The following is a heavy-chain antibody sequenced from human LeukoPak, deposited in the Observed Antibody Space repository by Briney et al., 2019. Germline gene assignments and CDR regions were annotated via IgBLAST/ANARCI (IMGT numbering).Heavy chain of an antibody. CDR2: IYYSGST. J-gene: IGHJ4*02. D-gene: IGHD3-22*01. CDR3: ASEDYYDSPMHFDY. CDR1: GGSISSSSYY. V-gene: IGHV4-39*01. Sequence: PSETLSLTCTVSGGSISSSSYYWGWIRQPPGKGLEWIGSIYYSGSTYYNPSLKSRVTISVDTSKNQFSLKLSSVTAADTAVYYCASEDYYDSPMHFDYWGQGTLVTVSS.